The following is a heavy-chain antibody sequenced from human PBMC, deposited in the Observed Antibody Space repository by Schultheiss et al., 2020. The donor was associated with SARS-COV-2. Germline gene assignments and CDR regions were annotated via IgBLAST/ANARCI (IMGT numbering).Heavy chain of an antibody. CDR1: GFTFSVYE. J-gene: IGHJ6*02. V-gene: IGHV3-48*03. CDR3: ASPGDSSGYHHYYYYAMDV. CDR2: ISSSGSTI. Sequence: GGSLRLSCAASGFTFSVYEMNWVRQAPGKGLEWVSYISSSGSTIYYADSVRGRFTISRDNAKNSLYLQMNSLRAEDTAVYYCASPGDSSGYHHYYYYAMDVWGQGTTVTVSS. D-gene: IGHD3-22*01.